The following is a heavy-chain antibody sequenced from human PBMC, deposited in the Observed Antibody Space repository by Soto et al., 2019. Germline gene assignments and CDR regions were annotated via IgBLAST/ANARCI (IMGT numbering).Heavy chain of an antibody. V-gene: IGHV4-39*01. CDR2: IYYSGST. D-gene: IGHD3-22*01. CDR1: GGSISSSSYY. J-gene: IGHJ5*02. Sequence: SETLSLTCTVSGGSISSSSYYWGGIRQPPGKGLEWIGSIYYSGSTSYNPSLKSRVTISVDTSKNQFSLKLSSVTAADTAVYYCARQAPTYYYDSSGNWFDPWGQGTLV. CDR3: ARQAPTYYYDSSGNWFDP.